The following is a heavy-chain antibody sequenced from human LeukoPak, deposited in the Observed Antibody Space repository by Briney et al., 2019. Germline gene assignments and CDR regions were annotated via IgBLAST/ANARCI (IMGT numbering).Heavy chain of an antibody. CDR1: GFTFSSYA. V-gene: IGHV3-23*01. Sequence: GGSLRLSCAASGFTFSSYAMSWVRQAPGKGLEWVSAISGSGGSTYYADSVKGRFTISRDNSKNTLYLQMNSLRAEDTAVYYCAKGNALGYGYSGYVYYYYMDAWGKGTTVTVSS. J-gene: IGHJ6*03. D-gene: IGHD5-12*01. CDR3: AKGNALGYGYSGYVYYYYMDA. CDR2: ISGSGGST.